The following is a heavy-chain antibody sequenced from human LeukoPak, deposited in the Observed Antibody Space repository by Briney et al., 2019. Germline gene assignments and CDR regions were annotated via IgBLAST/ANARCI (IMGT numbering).Heavy chain of an antibody. J-gene: IGHJ4*02. D-gene: IGHD2-21*01. V-gene: IGHV3-23*01. Sequence: GGSLRLSCAASGFTFSSYAMNWVRQAPGKGLEWVAGVSGSGGTTNYADVVKGRFTISRDNSKNTLSLQINSLRAEDTAIYYCARDETVTMRFVWDYWGQGRLVTVSP. CDR2: VSGSGGTT. CDR3: ARDETVTMRFVWDY. CDR1: GFTFSSYA.